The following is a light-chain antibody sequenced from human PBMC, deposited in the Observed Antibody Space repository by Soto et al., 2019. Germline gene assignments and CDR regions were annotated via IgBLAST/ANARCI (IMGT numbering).Light chain of an antibody. V-gene: IGKV1-5*01. CDR1: QTISTS. Sequence: DIHMTQSPSTLSASVGDRVTITCRATQTISTSLAWYQQKPGKAPTLLIYAASSLQSGVPSRFSGSGSGTEFTLTISRLQPEDFATYYCQQLNSYPITFGQGTRLEIK. J-gene: IGKJ5*01. CDR2: AAS. CDR3: QQLNSYPIT.